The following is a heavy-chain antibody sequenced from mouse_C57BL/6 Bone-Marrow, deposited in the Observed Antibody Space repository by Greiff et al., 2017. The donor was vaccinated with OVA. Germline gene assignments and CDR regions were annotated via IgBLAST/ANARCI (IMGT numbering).Heavy chain of an antibody. J-gene: IGHJ3*01. Sequence: EVKLMESGAGLVQPGGSLKLSCAASGFTFSDYGMAWVRQAPRQGPEWVAFISNLAYSIYYADTVTGRFTISRENAKNTVYLEMSSLRSEDTAMYYCAREGDYYGSSSSFAYWGQGTLVTVSA. CDR3: AREGDYYGSSSSFAY. CDR1: GFTFSDYG. V-gene: IGHV5-15*01. CDR2: ISNLAYSI. D-gene: IGHD1-1*01.